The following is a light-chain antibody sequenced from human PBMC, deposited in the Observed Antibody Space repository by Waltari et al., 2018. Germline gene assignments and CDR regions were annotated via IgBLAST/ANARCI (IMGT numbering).Light chain of an antibody. CDR3: SAYTINITRI. J-gene: IGLJ2*01. CDR2: DVS. CDR1: NPDVGRYDS. Sequence: QSALTQPPPVSGSPGQTTPIPCPGSNPDVGRYDSVPWYQQHPGKAPKLIIYDVSNRPSGVSNRFSGSKSGNTASLFISGLQAEDEADYYCSAYTINITRIFGGGTKVTTL. V-gene: IGLV2-14*03.